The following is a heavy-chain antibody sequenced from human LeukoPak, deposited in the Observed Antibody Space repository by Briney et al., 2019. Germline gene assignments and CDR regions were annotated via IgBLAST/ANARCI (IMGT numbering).Heavy chain of an antibody. D-gene: IGHD2-2*01. CDR2: INPNSGGT. J-gene: IGHJ3*02. V-gene: IGHV1-2*02. Sequence: ASVKVSCKASGYTFTGYYIHWVRQAPGQGLEWMGWINPNSGGTNYAQKFQGRVTMTRDTSISTAYMELSRLRSDDTAVYYCASRGCSSTSCSQGAFDIWGQGTMVTVSS. CDR3: ASRGCSSTSCSQGAFDI. CDR1: GYTFTGYY.